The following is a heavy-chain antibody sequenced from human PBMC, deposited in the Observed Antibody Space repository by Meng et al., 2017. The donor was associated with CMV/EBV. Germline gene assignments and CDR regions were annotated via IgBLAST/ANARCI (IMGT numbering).Heavy chain of an antibody. Sequence: GYYWSWIRQHPGKGLEWIGEINHSGSTNYNPSLKSRVTISVDTSKNQFSLKLSSVTAADTAVYYCARGGGYCSSTSCYQRRYWYFDLWGRGTLVTVSS. CDR1: GYY. D-gene: IGHD2-2*01. J-gene: IGHJ2*01. CDR2: INHSGST. V-gene: IGHV4-34*01. CDR3: ARGGGYCSSTSCYQRRYWYFDL.